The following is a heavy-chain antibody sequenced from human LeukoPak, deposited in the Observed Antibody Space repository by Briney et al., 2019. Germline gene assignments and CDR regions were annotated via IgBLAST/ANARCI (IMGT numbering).Heavy chain of an antibody. D-gene: IGHD7-27*01. Sequence: GGSLRLSCAASGFTFSNYFMHWVRQAPDKGLEWVALIWHDGSNKDYGNSVKGRFTISRDNSKNTLYLQMNSLRAEDTAVYYCARELGLISYFDLWGRGTLVTVSS. J-gene: IGHJ2*01. V-gene: IGHV3-30*02. CDR3: ARELGLISYFDL. CDR2: IWHDGSNK. CDR1: GFTFSNYF.